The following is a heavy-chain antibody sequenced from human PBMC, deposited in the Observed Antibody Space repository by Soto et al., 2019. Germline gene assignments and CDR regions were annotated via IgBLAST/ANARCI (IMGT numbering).Heavy chain of an antibody. CDR1: GGSISYEYYH. CDR2: IHYSGSI. Sequence: SETLSLTCTVSGGSISYEYYHWTWIRQSPGKGLEWFGYIHYSGSIIYNPSFKSRVTISVDTSKNQFSLQLSSVTAADTAVYFCAREDDGGDRDYYGLDVWGQGTTVTVSS. D-gene: IGHD2-21*02. V-gene: IGHV4-30-4*08. J-gene: IGHJ6*02. CDR3: AREDDGGDRDYYGLDV.